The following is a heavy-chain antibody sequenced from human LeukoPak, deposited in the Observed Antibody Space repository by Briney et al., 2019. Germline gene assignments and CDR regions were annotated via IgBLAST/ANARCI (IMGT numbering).Heavy chain of an antibody. V-gene: IGHV1-18*01. CDR1: GYTFTHHG. D-gene: IGHD3-22*01. J-gene: IGHJ4*02. Sequence: GASVTVSCKASGYTFTHHGISWVRQAPGQGLEWMGWISCYNGDTIYAQNVQARVTMTTDASTRTAYIELRNLRSDDTAMYYCARDPSNSSGYHAHFDSWGQGTLVTVSS. CDR2: ISCYNGDT. CDR3: ARDPSNSSGYHAHFDS.